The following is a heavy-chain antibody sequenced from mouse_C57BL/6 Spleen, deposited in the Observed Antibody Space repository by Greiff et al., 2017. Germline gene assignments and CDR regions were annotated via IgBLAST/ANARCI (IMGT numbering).Heavy chain of an antibody. CDR1: GFNIKDDY. V-gene: IGHV14-4*01. Sequence: EVMLVESGAELVRPGASVKLSCTASGFNIKDDYMHWVKQRPEQGLEWIGWIDPENGDTEYASKFQGKATITADTSSNTAYLQLSSLTSEDTAVYYCTTSITTVVAEDWYFDVWGTGTTVTVSS. J-gene: IGHJ1*03. CDR3: TTSITTVVAEDWYFDV. D-gene: IGHD1-1*01. CDR2: IDPENGDT.